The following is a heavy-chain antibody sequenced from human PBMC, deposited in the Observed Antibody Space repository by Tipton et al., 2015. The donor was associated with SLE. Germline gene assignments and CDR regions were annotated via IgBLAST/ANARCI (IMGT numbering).Heavy chain of an antibody. CDR2: IYHSGST. CDR1: GYSISSGYY. Sequence: LRLSCAVSGYSISSGYYWGWIRQPPGKGLEWIGYIYHSGSTYYNPSLKSRVTISVDRSKNQFSLKLSSVTAADTAVYYCARVVGVVVITRVDYWGQGTLVTVSS. CDR3: ARVVGVVVITRVDY. J-gene: IGHJ4*02. V-gene: IGHV4-30-2*01. D-gene: IGHD3-22*01.